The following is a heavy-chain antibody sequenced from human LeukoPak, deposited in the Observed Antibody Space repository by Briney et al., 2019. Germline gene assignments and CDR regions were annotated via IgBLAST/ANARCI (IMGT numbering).Heavy chain of an antibody. J-gene: IGHJ6*03. D-gene: IGHD5-18*01. CDR3: ARDKRYSYGVGLYYYYYMDV. CDR2: ISSSSSYI. V-gene: IGHV3-21*01. CDR1: GFTFSSYS. Sequence: GGSLRLSCAASGFTFSSYSMNWVRQAPGKGLEWVSSISSSSSYIYYADSVKGRFTISRDNAKNSLYLQMNSLRAEDTAVYYCARDKRYSYGVGLYYYYYMDVWGKGTTVTISS.